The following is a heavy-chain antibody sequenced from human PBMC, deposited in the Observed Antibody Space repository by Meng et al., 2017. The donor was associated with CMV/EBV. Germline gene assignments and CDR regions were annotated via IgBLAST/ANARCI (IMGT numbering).Heavy chain of an antibody. J-gene: IGHJ4*02. V-gene: IGHV3-33*06. CDR2: IWYDGSNK. CDR3: AKDGRYFGVLRFLDEYDY. D-gene: IGHD3-3*01. CDR1: GFTFSSYG. Sequence: GGSLRLSCAASGFTFSSYGMHWVRQAPGKGLEWVAVIWYDGSNKYYADSVKGRFTISRDNSKNTLYLQMNSLRAEDTAVYYCAKDGRYFGVLRFLDEYDYWGQRTLVTVSS.